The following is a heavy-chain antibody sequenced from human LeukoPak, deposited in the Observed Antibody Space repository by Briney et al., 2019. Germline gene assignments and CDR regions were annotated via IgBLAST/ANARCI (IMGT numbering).Heavy chain of an antibody. CDR1: GGSMSGYY. J-gene: IGHJ4*02. CDR3: AREFGYNSGWFLDY. V-gene: IGHV4-59*01. CDR2: IYYFGST. D-gene: IGHD6-19*01. Sequence: PSETPSLTCSVSGGSMSGYYWSWIRQPPGKGLEWIGYIYYFGSTNYNPSLKSRVTISVDTSKKQFSLKLSSVTAADTAVYYCAREFGYNSGWFLDYWGQGTLVTVSS.